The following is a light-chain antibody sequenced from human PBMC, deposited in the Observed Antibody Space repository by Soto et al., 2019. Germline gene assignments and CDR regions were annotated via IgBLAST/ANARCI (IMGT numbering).Light chain of an antibody. CDR2: KAS. CDR3: QSGVT. V-gene: IGKV1-5*03. Sequence: DIQMTQSPSTLSASVGDRVTITCRASQSISNWLAWYQQKPGKAPKLLIYKASSLESGVPSRFSGSGSGTEFTRTISSLQPDDFAAYYCQSGVTFGGGTKVEIK. J-gene: IGKJ4*01. CDR1: QSISNW.